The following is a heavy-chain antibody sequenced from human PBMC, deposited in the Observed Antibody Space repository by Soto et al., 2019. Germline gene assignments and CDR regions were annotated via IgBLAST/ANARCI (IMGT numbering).Heavy chain of an antibody. V-gene: IGHV4-4*02. CDR2: IYHSGST. CDR1: GGSISSSNW. D-gene: IGHD3-10*01. CDR3: ARHHQVPYFQEGHDY. J-gene: IGHJ4*02. Sequence: SEALSLTCAVSGGSISSSNWWSWVRQPPGKGLEWIGEIYHSGSTNYNPSLKSRVTISVDKSKNQFSLKLSSVTAADTAVYYCARHHQVPYFQEGHDYSGQGTLVLVSS.